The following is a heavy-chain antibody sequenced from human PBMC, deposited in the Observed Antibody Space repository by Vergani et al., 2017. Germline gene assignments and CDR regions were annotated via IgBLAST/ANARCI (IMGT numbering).Heavy chain of an antibody. J-gene: IGHJ4*02. CDR1: GYSISSGYY. CDR3: AGQQLVGYYFDY. D-gene: IGHD6-13*01. Sequence: QVQLQESGPGLVKPSETLSLTCAVSGYSISSGYYWGWIRQPPGKGLEWIGSIYHSGSTYYHPSLKSRVTISVDTSKNQFSLKLSSVTAADTAVYYCAGQQLVGYYFDYWGQGTLVTVSS. CDR2: IYHSGST. V-gene: IGHV4-38-2*01.